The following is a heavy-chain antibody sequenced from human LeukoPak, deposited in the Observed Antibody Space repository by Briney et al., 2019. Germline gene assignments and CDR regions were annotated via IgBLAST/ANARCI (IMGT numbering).Heavy chain of an antibody. D-gene: IGHD2-2*01. J-gene: IGHJ4*02. CDR3: TSGYCRGTSCYPAGGGY. CDR1: GLTFSDHL. Sequence: GGSLRLSCATSGLTFSDHLMDWVRQAPGKGLEWVGRARNKANSYTTEYAASVKGRVTIPRDDSKKSLYLQMNSLKTEDTAMFYCTSGYCRGTSCYPAGGGYLGQGTLVTVSS. V-gene: IGHV3-72*01. CDR2: ARNKANSYTT.